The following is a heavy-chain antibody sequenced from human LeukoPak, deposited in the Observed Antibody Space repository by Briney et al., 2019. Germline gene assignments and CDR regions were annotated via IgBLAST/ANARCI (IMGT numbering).Heavy chain of an antibody. D-gene: IGHD1-26*01. V-gene: IGHV4-59*01. CDR3: ARDIREVGDSHYFDY. Sequence: SETLSLTCTVSGLPITTYYWSWVWQPPGKGLEWIGLIHYSGSTTYNPSLKSRVTISIDTSKNQFPLHLSSVTAADTAVYYCARDIREVGDSHYFDYWGQGALVTVTS. CDR1: GLPITTYY. CDR2: IHYSGST. J-gene: IGHJ4*02.